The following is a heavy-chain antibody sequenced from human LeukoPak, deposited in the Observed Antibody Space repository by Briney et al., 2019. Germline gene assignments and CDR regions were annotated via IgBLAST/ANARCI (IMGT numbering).Heavy chain of an antibody. CDR3: ASSRVRGVIIALDY. J-gene: IGHJ4*02. CDR2: IYYSGTT. CDR1: GGSISNSAYY. Sequence: PSETLSLTCTVSGGSISNSAYYWGWIRQPPGKGLEWIGSIYYSGTTFYNPSLKSRVTISVDTSKNQFSLKLSSVTAADTAVYYCASSRVRGVIIALDYWGQGTLVTVSS. V-gene: IGHV4-39*01. D-gene: IGHD3-10*01.